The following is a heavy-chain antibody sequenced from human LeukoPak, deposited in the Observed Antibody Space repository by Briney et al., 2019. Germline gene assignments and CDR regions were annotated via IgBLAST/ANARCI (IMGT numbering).Heavy chain of an antibody. CDR1: GGSISSSSYY. CDR2: IYYSGST. J-gene: IGHJ4*02. CDR3: AREGSAARSPYFDY. Sequence: SETLSLTCTVSGGSISSSSYYWGWIRQPPGKGLEWIGYIYYSGSTNYSPSLRSRVTISVDTSKNQFSLKLNSVTAADTAVYYCAREGSAARSPYFDYWGQGTLVTVSS. V-gene: IGHV4-61*01. D-gene: IGHD6-13*01.